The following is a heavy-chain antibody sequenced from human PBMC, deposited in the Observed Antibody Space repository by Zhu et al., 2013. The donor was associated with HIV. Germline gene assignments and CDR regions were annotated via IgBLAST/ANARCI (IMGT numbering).Heavy chain of an antibody. CDR1: EFTFTDYA. Sequence: QVQLVQSGAEVKKPGASVRVSCKASEFTFTDYALHWMRQAPGQSLEWMGWIHAAAGDTKNSQKFQGRVTISRDTSASTAYMELRNLRSEDTAVYYCARGWGYCSATSCLDIDYWGQGTLVTVSS. V-gene: IGHV1-3*01. J-gene: IGHJ4*02. D-gene: IGHD2-2*01. CDR3: ARGWGYCSATSCLDIDY. CDR2: IHAAAGDT.